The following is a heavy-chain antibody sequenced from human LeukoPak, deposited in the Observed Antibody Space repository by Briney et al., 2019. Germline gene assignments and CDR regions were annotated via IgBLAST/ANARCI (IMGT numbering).Heavy chain of an antibody. CDR3: AKAPVLVGATANFDY. CDR2: ISGSGGKT. D-gene: IGHD1-26*01. V-gene: IGHV3-23*01. Sequence: PGGSLRLSCAGSGFTFSSYAMTWVRQAPGKGLEWVSAISGSGGKTYYADSVKGRFTISRDNSKNTLYLQMNSLRAEDTAVYYCAKAPVLVGATANFDYWGQGTLVTVSS. CDR1: GFTFSSYA. J-gene: IGHJ4*02.